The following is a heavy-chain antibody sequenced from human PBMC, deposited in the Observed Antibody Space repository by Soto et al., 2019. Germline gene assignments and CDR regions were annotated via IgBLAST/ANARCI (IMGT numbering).Heavy chain of an antibody. CDR1: GYTFTSYD. Sequence: QVQLVQSGAEVKKPGASVKVSCKASGYTFTSYDINWVRQATGQGLEWMGWMNPNSGTTGYAQKFQGRVTMTRNTYLNTADIELSSLISEDTSVYYCARGPEGIAVAGTSVYWGQGPLVTVSS. CDR2: MNPNSGTT. D-gene: IGHD6-19*01. J-gene: IGHJ4*02. CDR3: ARGPEGIAVAGTSVY. V-gene: IGHV1-8*01.